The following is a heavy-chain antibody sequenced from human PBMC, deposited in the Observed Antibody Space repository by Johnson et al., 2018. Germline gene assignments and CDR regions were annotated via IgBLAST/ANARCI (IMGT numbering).Heavy chain of an antibody. V-gene: IGHV3-23*04. CDR2: ITASGGHT. J-gene: IGHJ4*02. D-gene: IGHD1-1*01. CDR1: GLIFSNYA. Sequence: VQLVQSGGGLVQPGGSLRLSCTASGLIFSNYAMTWVRQAPGKGLEWVSSITASGGHTFYAESLKGRFTISRDNSKNTLYLHMYSLRADVSAVYYCTKRGYNYWKFDYWGQVALVTVSS. CDR3: TKRGYNYWKFDY.